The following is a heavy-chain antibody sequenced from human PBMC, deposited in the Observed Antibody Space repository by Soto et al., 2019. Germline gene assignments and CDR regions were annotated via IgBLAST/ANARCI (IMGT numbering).Heavy chain of an antibody. CDR3: ARLRYSSSMHFDL. J-gene: IGHJ2*01. D-gene: IGHD6-6*01. V-gene: IGHV3-23*01. Sequence: GGSLRLSCAASGFSFNNYAMSWVRQAPGKGLEWVSVITSSGGTTDYADSVQGRLTISRDNSKNTLYLQLSSLTVEDTAVYHCARLRYSSSMHFDLWGRGTLVTVSS. CDR1: GFSFNNYA. CDR2: ITSSGGTT.